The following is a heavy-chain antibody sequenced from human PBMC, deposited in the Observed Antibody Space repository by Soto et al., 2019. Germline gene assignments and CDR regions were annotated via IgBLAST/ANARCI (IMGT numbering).Heavy chain of an antibody. CDR2: VSYDVSDK. Sequence: GGSLRLSCAASRFSFSSFGMHWVRQAPGKGLEWVAMVSYDVSDKHYADSVKGRFTISRDNSNNTLFLQMNSLRAEDTAVYYCAKGFYGSGIPDYLEYWGQGTRVTVSS. D-gene: IGHD3-10*01. CDR3: AKGFYGSGIPDYLEY. J-gene: IGHJ4*02. CDR1: RFSFSSFG. V-gene: IGHV3-30*18.